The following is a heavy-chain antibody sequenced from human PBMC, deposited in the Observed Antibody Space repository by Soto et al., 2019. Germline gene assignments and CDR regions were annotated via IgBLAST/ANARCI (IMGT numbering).Heavy chain of an antibody. CDR2: IWYDGSNK. J-gene: IGHJ3*02. V-gene: IGHV3-33*08. D-gene: IGHD3-3*01. CDR1: GFTFSSYG. Sequence: SLRLSCAASGFTFSSYGMHWVRQAPGKGLEWVAVIWYDGSNKYYADSVKGRFTISRDNSKNTLYLQMNSLRAEDTAVYYCARTRGGYDFWSGYKHSTDAFDIWGQGTMVTVSS. CDR3: ARTRGGYDFWSGYKHSTDAFDI.